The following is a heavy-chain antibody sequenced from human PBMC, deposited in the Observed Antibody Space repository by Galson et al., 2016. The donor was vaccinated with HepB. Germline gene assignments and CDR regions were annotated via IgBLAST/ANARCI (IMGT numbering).Heavy chain of an antibody. CDR2: MYPRGDT. J-gene: IGHJ5*02. CDR3: ARWTAYCPRPGCPRDHDYFDP. Sequence: SLRLSCAASGFPVSSSFMSWVRQTPGTGLEWVTVMYPRGDTHYSDSVRGRFTISRDNSRDSMSLQMTNLRVGDTAVYFCARWTAYCPRPGCPRDHDYFDPWGQGILVTVSS. CDR1: GFPVSSSF. D-gene: IGHD4-11*01. V-gene: IGHV3-53*01.